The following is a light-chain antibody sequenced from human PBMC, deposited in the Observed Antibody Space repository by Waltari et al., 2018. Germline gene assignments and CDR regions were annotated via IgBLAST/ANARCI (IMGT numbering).Light chain of an antibody. V-gene: IGKV4-1*01. CDR2: WAS. CDR1: QSVLYSSNNKHC. CDR3: QQYYSSPQT. J-gene: IGKJ2*01. Sequence: DIVMTQSPDSLAVSLGERATINCKSSQSVLYSSNNKHCLAWYQQKPGQPPKLLIYWASTRESGVPDRFSGSGSGTDFTLTISSLQAEDMAVYYCQQYYSSPQTFGQGTKLEIK.